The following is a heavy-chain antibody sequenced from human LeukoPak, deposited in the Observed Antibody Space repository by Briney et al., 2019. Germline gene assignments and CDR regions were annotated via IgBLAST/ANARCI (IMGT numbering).Heavy chain of an antibody. CDR3: VKGLRYYDSSDTFDY. J-gene: IGHJ4*02. CDR1: GFTFSSYA. V-gene: IGHV3-64D*06. CDR2: ISSNGDST. Sequence: PGGSLRLSCSASGFTFSSYAMHWVRQAPGKGLEYVSAISSNGDSTYYADSVKGRFTISRDNSKNTLYLQMSSLRAEDTAVYYCVKGLRYYDSSDTFDYWGQGTLVPVTS. D-gene: IGHD3-22*01.